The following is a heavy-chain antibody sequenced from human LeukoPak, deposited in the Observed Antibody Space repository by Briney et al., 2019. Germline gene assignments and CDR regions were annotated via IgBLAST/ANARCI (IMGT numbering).Heavy chain of an antibody. CDR1: GFTFSYYS. CDR3: ARDHRSGSGSGTQANDY. D-gene: IGHD3-10*01. CDR2: ISSSSKTI. V-gene: IGHV3-48*02. Sequence: VGSLRLSCAASGFTFSYYSMNWVRQAPGKGLGWVSYISSSSKTIYYADSVKGRFTISRDNAKKSLDLQMNSLRDEDTAVYYCARDHRSGSGSGTQANDYWGHGTLVSVSS. J-gene: IGHJ4*01.